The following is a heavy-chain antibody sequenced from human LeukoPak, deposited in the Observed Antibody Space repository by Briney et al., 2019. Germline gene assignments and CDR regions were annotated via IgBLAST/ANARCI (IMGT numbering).Heavy chain of an antibody. CDR1: GFTFSSYG. CDR3: AKGGIVVVPAAIPFDY. J-gene: IGHJ4*02. Sequence: GGSPRLSCAASGFTFSSYGMHWVRQAPGKGLEWVAFIRYDGSNKYYADSVKGRFTISRDNSKNTLYLQMNSLRAEDTAVCYCAKGGIVVVPAAIPFDYWGQGTLVTVSS. D-gene: IGHD2-2*01. CDR2: IRYDGSNK. V-gene: IGHV3-30*02.